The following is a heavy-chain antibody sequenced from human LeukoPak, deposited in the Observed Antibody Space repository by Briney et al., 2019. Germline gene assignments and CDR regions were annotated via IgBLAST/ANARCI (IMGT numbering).Heavy chain of an antibody. D-gene: IGHD3-10*01. CDR1: GGSMSNIYY. Sequence: SETLSLTCNVSGGSMSNIYYWGWIRQPPGKGLEWIGNIFYSGITYYNPSLRSRVTIAIDASKSQFSLKLTSVTAADTGVYYCARLGVMIPPTGRMDVWGKGTTVTVSS. CDR2: IFYSGIT. V-gene: IGHV4-39*01. CDR3: ARLGVMIPPTGRMDV. J-gene: IGHJ6*04.